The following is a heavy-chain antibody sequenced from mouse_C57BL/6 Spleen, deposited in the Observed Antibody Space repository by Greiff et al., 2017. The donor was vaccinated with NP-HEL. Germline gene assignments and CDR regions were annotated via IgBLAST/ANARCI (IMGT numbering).Heavy chain of an antibody. J-gene: IGHJ1*03. CDR1: GYTFTGYW. D-gene: IGHD1-1*01. V-gene: IGHV1-9*01. Sequence: QVQLKESGAELMKPGASVTLSCKATGYTFTGYWIEWVKQRPGHGLEWIGEILPGSGSTNYNEKFKGKATFTADTSSNTSYMQHSSLTTEDSAIYYCASYGSSFHWYFDVWGTGTTVTVSS. CDR2: ILPGSGST. CDR3: ASYGSSFHWYFDV.